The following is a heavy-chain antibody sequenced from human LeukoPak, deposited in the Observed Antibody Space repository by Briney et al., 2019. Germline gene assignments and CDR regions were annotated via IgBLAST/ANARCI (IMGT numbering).Heavy chain of an antibody. CDR2: ISSSSSYI. D-gene: IGHD6-13*01. Sequence: PGGSLRLSCAASGFTFNTYSMNWVRQAPGKGLEWVSSISSSSSYIYYADSVKGRFTISRDNAKNSLYLQMNSLRAEDTAVYYCARDMYSSSWYGNYWGQGTLVTVSS. J-gene: IGHJ4*02. CDR1: GFTFNTYS. V-gene: IGHV3-21*01. CDR3: ARDMYSSSWYGNY.